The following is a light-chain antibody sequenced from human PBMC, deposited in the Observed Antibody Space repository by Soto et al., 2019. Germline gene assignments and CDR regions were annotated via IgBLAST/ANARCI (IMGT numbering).Light chain of an antibody. CDR3: QQSYTSSWT. Sequence: DIQRTQAPSSLSASVGDRVPLTCRASQSVAGYLNWYQQKPGGAPHLLIYAASTLQSGVPSRFSGSGSGTDFKLTISSLQPEDVATYYCQQSYTSSWTFGPGTKVDIK. J-gene: IGKJ1*01. CDR2: AAS. V-gene: IGKV1-39*01. CDR1: QSVAGY.